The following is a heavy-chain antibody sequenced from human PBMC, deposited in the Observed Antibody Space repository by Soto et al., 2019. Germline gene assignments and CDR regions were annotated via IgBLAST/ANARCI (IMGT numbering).Heavy chain of an antibody. V-gene: IGHV1-46*01. J-gene: IGHJ4*02. Sequence: QVQLVQSGAEVKKPGASMKVSCKASGYIFTNYFVHWVRQAPGQGLEWMGMTSPSGGSGYAQQFRGRATMTRDTSTRTLSMGLSGRKSEDPPVYYCARDWELGFWGQGALVTVSS. CDR1: GYIFTNYF. D-gene: IGHD1-26*01. CDR3: ARDWELGF. CDR2: TSPSGGS.